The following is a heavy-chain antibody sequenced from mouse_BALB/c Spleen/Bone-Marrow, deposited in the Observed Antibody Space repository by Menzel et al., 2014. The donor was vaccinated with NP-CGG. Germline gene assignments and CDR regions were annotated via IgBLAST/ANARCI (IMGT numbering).Heavy chain of an antibody. Sequence: EVQLQQSGPELVKPGASVKITCKASGYTSTDYNMDWVKQSHGKSLEWIGNINPNNGGTIYNQKFKGKATLTVDKSSTTAYMELRSLTSEDTAVYYCARAGYYSLFAYWGQGTLVTVSA. V-gene: IGHV1-18*01. CDR2: INPNNGGT. CDR3: ARAGYYSLFAY. J-gene: IGHJ3*01. D-gene: IGHD2-3*01. CDR1: GYTSTDYN.